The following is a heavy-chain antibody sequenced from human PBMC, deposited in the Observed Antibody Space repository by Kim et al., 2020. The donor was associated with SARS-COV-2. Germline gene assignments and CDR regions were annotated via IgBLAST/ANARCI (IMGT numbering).Heavy chain of an antibody. CDR2: ISSSGSTI. CDR1: GFTFSSYE. V-gene: IGHV3-48*03. CDR3: ARDLVIGSAWLDYFDY. Sequence: GGSLRLSCAASGFTFSSYEMNWVRQAPGKGLEWVSYISSSGSTIYYADSVKGRFTISRDNAKNSLYLQMNSLRAEDTAVYYCARDLVIGSAWLDYFDYWGQGTLVTVSS. J-gene: IGHJ4*02. D-gene: IGHD3-9*01.